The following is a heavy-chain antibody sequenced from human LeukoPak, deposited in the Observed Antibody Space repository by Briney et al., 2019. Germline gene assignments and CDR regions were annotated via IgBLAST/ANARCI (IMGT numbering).Heavy chain of an antibody. J-gene: IGHJ4*02. D-gene: IGHD3-3*01. Sequence: GGSLRFSCAASGFTFSSYGMHWVRQAPGKGLEWVAVISYDGSNKYYADSVKGRFTISRDNSKNTLYLQMNSLRAEDTAVYYCARTFWSGYWGFDYWGQGTLVTVSS. V-gene: IGHV3-30*03. CDR2: ISYDGSNK. CDR3: ARTFWSGYWGFDY. CDR1: GFTFSSYG.